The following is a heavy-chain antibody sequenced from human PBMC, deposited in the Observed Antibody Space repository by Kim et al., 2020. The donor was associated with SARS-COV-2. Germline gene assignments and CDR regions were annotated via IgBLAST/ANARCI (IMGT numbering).Heavy chain of an antibody. J-gene: IGHJ4*02. CDR3: ARLVGGKRIDY. CDR2: IYDSGNT. CDR1: GGSISSYY. D-gene: IGHD2-15*01. V-gene: IGHV4-59*08. Sequence: SETLSLTCTVSGGSISSYYWGWIRQPPGKGLEWIGYIYDSGNTNYNPSLKSRVTISVDTSKNQFSLKLSSVTAADTAVYYCARLVGGKRIDYWGQGTLVTVSS.